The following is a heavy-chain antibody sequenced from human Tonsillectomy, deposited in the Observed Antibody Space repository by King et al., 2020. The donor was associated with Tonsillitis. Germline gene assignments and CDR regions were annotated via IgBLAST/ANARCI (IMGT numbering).Heavy chain of an antibody. CDR1: GGSISSGSYY. D-gene: IGHD6-13*01. V-gene: IGHV4-61*02. J-gene: IGHJ4*02. CDR2: IYTSGST. Sequence: VQLQESGPGLVKPSQTLSLTCTVSGGSISSGSYYWSWIRQPAGKGLEWIGRIYTSGSTNYNPSLKSRVTMSVDTSKNQFSLKLSSVTAADTVVYYCARESSWYLDYWGQGTLVTVSS. CDR3: ARESSWYLDY.